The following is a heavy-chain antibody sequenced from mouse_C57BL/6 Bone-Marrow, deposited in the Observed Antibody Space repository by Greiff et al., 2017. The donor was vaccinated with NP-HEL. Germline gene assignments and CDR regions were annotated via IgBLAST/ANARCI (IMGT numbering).Heavy chain of an antibody. CDR1: GYSFTGYY. D-gene: IGHD2-14*01. CDR3: ARRNYRGYFDY. Sequence: EVQLQQSGPELVKPGASVKISCKASGYSFTGYYMNWVKQSPEKSLEWIGEINPSTGGTTYNQKFKAKATLTVDKSSSTAYMQLKSLTSEDSAVYYCARRNYRGYFDYWGQGTTLTVSS. CDR2: INPSTGGT. V-gene: IGHV1-42*01. J-gene: IGHJ2*01.